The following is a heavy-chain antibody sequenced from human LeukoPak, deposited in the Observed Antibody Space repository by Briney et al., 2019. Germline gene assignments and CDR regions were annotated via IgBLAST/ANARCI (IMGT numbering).Heavy chain of an antibody. CDR3: ARDMSTRVTPISYAIDV. J-gene: IGHJ3*01. CDR2: INPNGGRT. D-gene: IGHD4-23*01. V-gene: IGHV1-46*01. CDR1: ENTFTNYY. Sequence: GASVKVSCKASENTFTNYYMHWVRQAPGQGLEWLGLINPNGGRTSYAQNFQGRVTMTRDTSTTTVYLELSSLRYEDTAVYYCARDMSTRVTPISYAIDVWGQGTMVTVSS.